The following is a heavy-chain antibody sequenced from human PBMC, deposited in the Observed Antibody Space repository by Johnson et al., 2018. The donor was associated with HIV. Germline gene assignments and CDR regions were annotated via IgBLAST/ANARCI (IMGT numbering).Heavy chain of an antibody. CDR1: GFTFSSFG. D-gene: IGHD2/OR15-2a*01. CDR3: ARAEGEYDAFDI. CDR2: IWYDGSNK. V-gene: IGHV3-30*19. Sequence: QVQLVESGGGVVQPGRSLRLSCAASGFTFSSFGMHWVRQAPGKGLEWVAVIWYDGSNKYYAASVKGRFTISRDNSKNTLYLQMNSLRAEDTAVYYCARAEGEYDAFDIWGQGTMVTVSS. J-gene: IGHJ3*02.